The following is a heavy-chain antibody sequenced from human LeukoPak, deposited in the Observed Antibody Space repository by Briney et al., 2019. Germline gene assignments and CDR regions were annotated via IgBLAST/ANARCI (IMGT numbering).Heavy chain of an antibody. V-gene: IGHV4-61*01. J-gene: IGHJ4*02. Sequence: SETLSLTCTVSGGSVSTGSYYWSWIRQPPGKGLEWIGYIYYSGSTNYNPSLKSRVTISVDTSKNQFSLKLSSVTAADTAVYYCARGNPGGATEYFDYWGQGTLVTVSS. CDR1: GGSVSTGSYY. D-gene: IGHD1-26*01. CDR2: IYYSGST. CDR3: ARGNPGGATEYFDY.